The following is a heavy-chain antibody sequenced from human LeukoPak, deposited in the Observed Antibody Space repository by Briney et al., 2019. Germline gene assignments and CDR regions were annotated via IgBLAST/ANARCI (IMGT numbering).Heavy chain of an antibody. CDR1: GFTFSSYS. CDR2: ISSSSSYI. Sequence: GGSLKLSCAASGFTFSSYSMNWVRQAPGKGLEWVSSISSSSSYIYYADSVKGRFTISRDNAKNSLYLQMNSLRAEDTAVYYCARGLWQQLVPSDYWGQGTLVTVSS. V-gene: IGHV3-21*01. CDR3: ARGLWQQLVPSDY. J-gene: IGHJ4*02. D-gene: IGHD6-13*01.